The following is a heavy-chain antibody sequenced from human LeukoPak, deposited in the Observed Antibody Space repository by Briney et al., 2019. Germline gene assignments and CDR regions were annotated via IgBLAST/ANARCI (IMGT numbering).Heavy chain of an antibody. V-gene: IGHV1-2*02. J-gene: IGHJ4*02. D-gene: IGHD6-19*01. Sequence: ASVKVSCKASGYTFTGYYMHWVRQAPGQGLEWMGWINPNSGGTNYAQKFQGRVTMTRDTSISTAYMELSRLRADDTAVYYCARGYSSGWRPHDYWGQGTLVTVSS. CDR2: INPNSGGT. CDR1: GYTFTGYY. CDR3: ARGYSSGWRPHDY.